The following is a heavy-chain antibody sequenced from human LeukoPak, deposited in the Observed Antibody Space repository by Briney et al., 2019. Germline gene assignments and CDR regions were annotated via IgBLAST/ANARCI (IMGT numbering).Heavy chain of an antibody. CDR2: INPNSGGT. Sequence: ASVKVSCKASGYTFTGYYMHWVRQAPGPGLGWMGWINPNSGGTNYAQKFQGRGTMTRDTSISTAYMELRRLRSDDTAVYYCARTRYCSSTSCYAGGFFRYYYYGMDVWGQGTTVTVSS. CDR3: ARTRYCSSTSCYAGGFFRYYYYGMDV. J-gene: IGHJ6*02. CDR1: GYTFTGYY. D-gene: IGHD2-2*01. V-gene: IGHV1-2*02.